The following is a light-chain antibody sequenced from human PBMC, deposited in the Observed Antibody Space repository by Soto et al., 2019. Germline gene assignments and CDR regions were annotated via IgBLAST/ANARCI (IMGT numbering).Light chain of an antibody. J-gene: IGKJ1*01. CDR3: QQYRSSPPSWT. Sequence: ETVLTQSPGTLSLSPGERATLFCRACQRISNNFLAWYQQIPGQAPSLLIFGASSRATGIPDRFSGSGSGTEFTLTIVRLEPEDFAVYYCQQYRSSPPSWTFGQGTKVEIK. V-gene: IGKV3-20*01. CDR1: QRISNNF. CDR2: GAS.